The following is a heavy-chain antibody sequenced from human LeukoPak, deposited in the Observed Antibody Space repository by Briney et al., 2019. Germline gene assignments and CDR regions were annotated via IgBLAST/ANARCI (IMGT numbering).Heavy chain of an antibody. J-gene: IGHJ4*02. V-gene: IGHV4-39*01. Sequence: SETLSLTCTVSGGSISSSSYYWGWIRQPPGKGLEWIGSIYYSGSTYYNPSLKSRVTISVDTSKNQFSMKLSSVTAADTAVYYCARQWSPDYGDYAFDYWGQGTLVTVSS. D-gene: IGHD4-17*01. CDR1: GGSISSSSYY. CDR2: IYYSGST. CDR3: ARQWSPDYGDYAFDY.